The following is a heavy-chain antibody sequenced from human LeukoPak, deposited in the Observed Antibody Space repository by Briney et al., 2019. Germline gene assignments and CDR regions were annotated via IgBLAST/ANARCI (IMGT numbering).Heavy chain of an antibody. CDR2: IYTSGST. D-gene: IGHD2-2*02. Sequence: SETLSLTCTVSGGSISSGSYYLSWIRQPAGKGLEWIGRIYTSGSTNYNPSLKSRVTISVDTSKNQFSLKLSSVTAADTAVYYCARDLSVVPAAISDAFDIWGQGTMVTVSS. CDR3: ARDLSVVPAAISDAFDI. CDR1: GGSISSGSYY. J-gene: IGHJ3*02. V-gene: IGHV4-61*02.